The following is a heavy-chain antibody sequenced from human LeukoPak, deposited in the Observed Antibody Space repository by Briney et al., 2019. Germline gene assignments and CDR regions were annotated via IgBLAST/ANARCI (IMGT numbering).Heavy chain of an antibody. J-gene: IGHJ4*02. Sequence: GESLQISFKGSGYSFTSYWIAWVRQMPGKGLECMGIIYPGASDTKYSPSFQGQVTISADKSISTAYLQWSSLKASDTAMYYCARGHYYFDYWGQGTLVTVSS. CDR3: ARGHYYFDY. V-gene: IGHV5-51*01. CDR1: GYSFTSYW. CDR2: IYPGASDT.